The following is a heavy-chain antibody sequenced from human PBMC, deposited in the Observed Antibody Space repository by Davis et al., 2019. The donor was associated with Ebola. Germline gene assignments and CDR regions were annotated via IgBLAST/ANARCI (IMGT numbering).Heavy chain of an antibody. CDR2: MTPNSGNI. D-gene: IGHD3-22*01. J-gene: IGHJ6*02. CDR1: GYHFSTYD. CDR3: VKGTTVTTKYSSRSGHYYTRSVFYYGLDV. V-gene: IGHV1-8*01. Sequence: ASVKVSCKASGYHFSTYDINWVRQATGQGLEWLGRMTPNSGNIDYAQKFQGRLTITWNTSISTAYMELSSLTSGDTAVYYCVKGTTVTTKYSSRSGHYYTRSVFYYGLDVWGQGTTVTVSS.